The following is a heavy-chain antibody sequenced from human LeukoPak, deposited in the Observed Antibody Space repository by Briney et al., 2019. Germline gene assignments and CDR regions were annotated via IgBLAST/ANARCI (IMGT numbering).Heavy chain of an antibody. D-gene: IGHD3-10*01. J-gene: IGHJ4*02. Sequence: GGSLRLSCVASGFTFSTHGMHWVRQAPGKGLGWVAFIQYDESKIDYADSVKGRFTISRDNAENSLYLQMNSLRAEDTALYYCAKGRRDYYGSGSYYNPFDYWGQGTLVTVSS. CDR2: IQYDESKI. CDR1: GFTFSTHG. V-gene: IGHV3-30*02. CDR3: AKGRRDYYGSGSYYNPFDY.